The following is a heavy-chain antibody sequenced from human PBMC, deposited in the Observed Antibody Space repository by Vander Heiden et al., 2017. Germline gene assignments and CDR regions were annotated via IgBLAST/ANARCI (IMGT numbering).Heavy chain of an antibody. CDR1: GGFFRCYY. V-gene: IGHV4-34*01. Sequence: QVQLQQWGAGLLKPSETLSLTCAVYGGFFRCYYWRLIRQPPGKGLEWIGEINHSGSTNYNPSLKSRVTISVDTSKNQFSLKLSSVTAADTAVYYCARSGHCSSTSCYSRYYYYYYGMDVWGQGTTVTVSS. D-gene: IGHD2-2*02. J-gene: IGHJ6*02. CDR2: INHSGST. CDR3: ARSGHCSSTSCYSRYYYYYYGMDV.